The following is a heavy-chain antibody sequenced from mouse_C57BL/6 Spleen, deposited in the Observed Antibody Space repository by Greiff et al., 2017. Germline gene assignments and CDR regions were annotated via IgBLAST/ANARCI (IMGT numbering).Heavy chain of an antibody. CDR3: ARGVLRGDAMDY. D-gene: IGHD1-1*01. V-gene: IGHV1-55*01. CDR2: IYPGSGST. Sequence: VQLQQPGAELVKPGASVKMSCTASGYTFTSYWITWVTQRPGQGLEWIGDIYPGSGSTHYNEKFKSKATLTVDTSSSTAYMQLSSLTSEDSAVYYCARGVLRGDAMDYWGQGTSVTVAS. CDR1: GYTFTSYW. J-gene: IGHJ4*01.